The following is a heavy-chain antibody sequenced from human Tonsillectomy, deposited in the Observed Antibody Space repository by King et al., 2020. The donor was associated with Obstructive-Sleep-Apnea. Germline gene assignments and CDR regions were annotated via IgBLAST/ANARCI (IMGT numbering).Heavy chain of an antibody. CDR1: GFTFNTYS. J-gene: IGHJ3*02. CDR3: ARDLGGSSGYYFVCAFDI. Sequence: VQLVESGGGLVKPGGSLRLSCVASGFTFNTYSMNWVRQAPGKGLEWVSSISSSSSYIHYADSVKGRFTISRDNAKKSLYLQMNSLRAEDTAGYYCARDLGGSSGYYFVCAFDIWGQGTMLTVSS. D-gene: IGHD3-22*01. CDR2: ISSSSSYI. V-gene: IGHV3-21*01.